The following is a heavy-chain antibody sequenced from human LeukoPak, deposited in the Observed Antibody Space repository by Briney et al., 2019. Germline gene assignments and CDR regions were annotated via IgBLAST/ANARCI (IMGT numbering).Heavy chain of an antibody. Sequence: GGSLRLSCVTSGFMFSTYAMSWVRQAPGKGLEWVSIISGSGERTYYADSVKGRFTVSRDNSKKTLYMEMKSLRVEGTAVYYCVSQSYSGSDNYYFHYWGQGTLVAVSS. V-gene: IGHV3-23*01. CDR3: VSQSYSGSDNYYFHY. D-gene: IGHD1-26*01. J-gene: IGHJ4*02. CDR1: GFMFSTYA. CDR2: ISGSGERT.